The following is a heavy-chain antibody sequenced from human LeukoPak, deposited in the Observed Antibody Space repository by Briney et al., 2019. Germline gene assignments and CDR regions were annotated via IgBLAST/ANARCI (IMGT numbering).Heavy chain of an antibody. CDR3: ARGPTSAEVRNWYFDL. CDR2: IYSTGDT. V-gene: IGHV4-4*07. D-gene: IGHD1-14*01. Sequence: SETLSLTCSVSGGAVSAYYWSWIRQPAGKGLEWIGRIYSTGDTNYNPSLKSRVTMSLDRSEKQFSLNLRSLTAADTAVYYCARGPTSAEVRNWYFDLWGRGTLVAVSS. CDR1: GGAVSAYY. J-gene: IGHJ2*01.